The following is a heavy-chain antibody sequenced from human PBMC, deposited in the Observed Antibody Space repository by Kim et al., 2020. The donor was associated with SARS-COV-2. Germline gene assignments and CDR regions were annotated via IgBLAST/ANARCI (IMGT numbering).Heavy chain of an antibody. J-gene: IGHJ6*02. CDR2: ILPVLGTP. CDR1: GGTFRSYA. Sequence: SVKVSCKASGGTFRSYAFSWVRQAPGQGLEWMGGILPVLGTPHYAQKFQGRVTISADELRTTVYMEVSRLRSDDTAVYYCATDDVQVRGGIYDMDVWGQGAAVTV. CDR3: ATDDVQVRGGIYDMDV. V-gene: IGHV1-69*13. D-gene: IGHD3-10*01.